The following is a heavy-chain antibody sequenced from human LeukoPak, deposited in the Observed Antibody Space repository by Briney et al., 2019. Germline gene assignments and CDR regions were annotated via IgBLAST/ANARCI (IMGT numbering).Heavy chain of an antibody. Sequence: SETLSLTCTVSGGSISSSSYYWGWIRQPPGKGLEWIGSIYYSGSTYYNPSLKSRVTISVDTSKNRFSLKLSSVTAADTAVYYCAREGATPYYYYYYMDVWGKGTTVTVSS. CDR1: GGSISSSSYY. D-gene: IGHD1-26*01. CDR3: AREGATPYYYYYYMDV. J-gene: IGHJ6*03. V-gene: IGHV4-39*07. CDR2: IYYSGST.